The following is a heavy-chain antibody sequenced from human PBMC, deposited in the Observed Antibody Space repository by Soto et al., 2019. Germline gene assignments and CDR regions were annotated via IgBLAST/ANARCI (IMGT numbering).Heavy chain of an antibody. Sequence: LGESLKISCKGSGYSFTSYWIGWVRQMPGKGLEWMGIIYPGDSDTRYSPSFQGQVTISADKSISTAYLQWSSLKASDTAMYYCARLPYYYDSSGYYTSSAFDIWGQGTMVTVSS. J-gene: IGHJ3*02. CDR3: ARLPYYYDSSGYYTSSAFDI. CDR1: GYSFTSYW. CDR2: IYPGDSDT. V-gene: IGHV5-51*01. D-gene: IGHD3-22*01.